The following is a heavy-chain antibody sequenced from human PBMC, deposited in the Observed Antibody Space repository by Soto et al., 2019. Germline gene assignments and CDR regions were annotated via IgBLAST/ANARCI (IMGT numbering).Heavy chain of an antibody. CDR1: GYTFTGYY. V-gene: IGHV1-2*04. D-gene: IGHD3-10*01. J-gene: IGHJ3*02. CDR3: ARGITMVRGVLLDAFDI. Sequence: QVQLVQSGAEVKKPGASVKVSCKASGYTFTGYYMHWVRQAPGQGLEWMGWINPNSGGTNYAQKFQGWVTMTRDTSISTAYMELSRLRSDDTAVYYFARGITMVRGVLLDAFDIRGQGTMVTVSS. CDR2: INPNSGGT.